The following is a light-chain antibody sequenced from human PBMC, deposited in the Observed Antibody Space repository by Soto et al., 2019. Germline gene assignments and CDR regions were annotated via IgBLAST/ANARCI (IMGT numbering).Light chain of an antibody. CDR2: GAS. J-gene: IGKJ1*01. CDR1: QSVSSY. Sequence: EIVLTQAPATLSLSPGEIATLSWSASQSVSSYLAWYQQKPGQAPRLLIYGASSRATGIPDRFSGSGSGTDFTLTISRLEPEDFAVYYCQKYGSSQWKFGQGTKVDIK. CDR3: QKYGSSQWK. V-gene: IGKV3-20*01.